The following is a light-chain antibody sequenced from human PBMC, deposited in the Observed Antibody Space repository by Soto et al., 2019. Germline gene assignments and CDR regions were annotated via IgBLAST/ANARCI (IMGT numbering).Light chain of an antibody. CDR3: SSYTGSRTLV. V-gene: IGLV2-14*01. Sequence: QSALTQPASVSGSPGQSITISCTGTSSDVGGYNYVSWYQQHPGKAPKLMIYEVSNRPSGVSNRFSGSKSGNTASLTISGLQAEDEADYYCSSYTGSRTLVFGGGTKVTVL. J-gene: IGLJ3*02. CDR1: SSDVGGYNY. CDR2: EVS.